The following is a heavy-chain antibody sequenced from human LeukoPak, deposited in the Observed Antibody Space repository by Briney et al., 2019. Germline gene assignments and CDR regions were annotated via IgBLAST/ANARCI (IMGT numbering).Heavy chain of an antibody. CDR3: AKGNSGNYGGNSVFDY. CDR2: ISWNSGSI. D-gene: IGHD4-23*01. CDR1: GFTFDDYA. J-gene: IGHJ4*02. Sequence: GGSLRLSCAASGFTFDDYAMHWVRQAPGKGLEWVSGISWNSGSIGYTDSVKGRFSISRDNAKNSLSLQMNSLRAEDMALYYCAKGNSGNYGGNSVFDYWGQGTLVTVSS. V-gene: IGHV3-9*03.